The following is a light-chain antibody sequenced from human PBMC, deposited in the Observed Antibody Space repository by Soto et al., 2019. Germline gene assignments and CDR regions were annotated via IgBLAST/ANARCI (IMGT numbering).Light chain of an antibody. CDR2: AAS. CDR1: QSISRY. V-gene: IGKV1-39*01. Sequence: TQSPATLSVSPGDRVTITCRASQSISRYLNWYQQKAGKAPKLLMFAASTLQSGVPSRFSGSGSGTDFTLTISSLQPEDFATYFCQQSYSIPLTFGGGTKVDIK. J-gene: IGKJ4*01. CDR3: QQSYSIPLT.